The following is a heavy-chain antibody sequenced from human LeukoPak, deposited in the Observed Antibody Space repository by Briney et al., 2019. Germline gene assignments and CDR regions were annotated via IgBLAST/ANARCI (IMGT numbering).Heavy chain of an antibody. Sequence: ASVKVSCKASGYTFTSYCMHWVRQAPGQGLEWMGIINPSGGSTSYAQKFQGRVTMTRDTSASTVYMELSSLRSEDTAVYYCAREVVGASGDYWGQGTLVTVSS. CDR2: INPSGGST. V-gene: IGHV1-46*01. J-gene: IGHJ4*02. CDR3: AREVVGASGDY. CDR1: GYTFTSYC. D-gene: IGHD1-26*01.